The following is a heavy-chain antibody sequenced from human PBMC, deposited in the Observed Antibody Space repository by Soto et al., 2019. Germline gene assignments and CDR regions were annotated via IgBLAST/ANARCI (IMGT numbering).Heavy chain of an antibody. Sequence: VQLLESGGDLVQPGGSLRLSCVASGFILNTYAMSWVRQAPGKGLEWVSTIGGTDGDSDGVPWYEDSVKGRFTISVDSYSNTLFLHMDNFRAEDSALYYCVKRGRNWGAFDFWGPGTTVVVSS. D-gene: IGHD7-27*01. CDR3: VKRGRNWGAFDF. V-gene: IGHV3-23*01. CDR1: GFILNTYA. J-gene: IGHJ3*01. CDR2: IGGTDGDSDGVP.